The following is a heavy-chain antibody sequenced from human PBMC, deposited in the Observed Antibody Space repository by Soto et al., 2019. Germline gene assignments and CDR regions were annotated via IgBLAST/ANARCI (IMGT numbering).Heavy chain of an antibody. CDR2: ISVYNGNT. CDR3: ARVIGAKELHGIDV. V-gene: IGHV1-18*01. Sequence: QVQLVQSGAEVKNPGASVKVSCKASGYTLTTYGISWVRQAPGQGLEWMGWISVYNGNTNYAQKVQGRVTMTTDTSTSTAYMELRSLKSDDTAVYYCARVIGAKELHGIDVWGQGTTFTVSS. J-gene: IGHJ6*02. D-gene: IGHD1-26*01. CDR1: GYTLTTYG.